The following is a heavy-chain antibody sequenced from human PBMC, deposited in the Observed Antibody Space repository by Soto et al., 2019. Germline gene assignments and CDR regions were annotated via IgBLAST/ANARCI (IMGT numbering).Heavy chain of an antibody. D-gene: IGHD5-18*01. J-gene: IGHJ4*02. CDR3: AKEIGEHLWLFDY. CDR1: GFIFSSYA. Sequence: GGSLRLSCAASGFIFSSYAMSWVRQAPGKGLEWVSAISGSGGSTYYPDSVKGRFTISRDNSKNTLYLQMNSLRAEDTAVYYCAKEIGEHLWLFDYWGQGSLVIVSS. V-gene: IGHV3-23*01. CDR2: ISGSGGST.